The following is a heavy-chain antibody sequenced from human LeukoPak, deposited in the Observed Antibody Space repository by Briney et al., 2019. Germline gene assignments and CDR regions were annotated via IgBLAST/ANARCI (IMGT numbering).Heavy chain of an antibody. CDR3: ARGSITTTVTGGDAFDI. Sequence: SETLSLTCAVSGGSISSSNWWSWVRQPPGKGLEWIGEIYHSGSTNYNPSLKSRVTISVDKSKNQFSLKLSSVTAADTAVYYCARGSITTTVTGGDAFDIWGQGTMVTVSS. V-gene: IGHV4-4*02. D-gene: IGHD4-17*01. CDR1: GGSISSSNW. J-gene: IGHJ3*02. CDR2: IYHSGST.